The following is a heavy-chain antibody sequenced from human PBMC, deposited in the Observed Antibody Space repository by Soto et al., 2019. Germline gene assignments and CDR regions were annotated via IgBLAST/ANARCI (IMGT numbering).Heavy chain of an antibody. Sequence: QVQLQESGPGLVKPSETLSLTCTVSGGSISSYYWSWIRQPPGKGLEWIGYIYYSGSTNYNPSLKSRVTISVDTSKNQFSLKLSSVTAADTAVYYCARRKTVPAAREHAFDIWGQGTMVTVSS. D-gene: IGHD2-2*01. V-gene: IGHV4-59*01. CDR3: ARRKTVPAAREHAFDI. CDR1: GGSISSYY. CDR2: IYYSGST. J-gene: IGHJ3*02.